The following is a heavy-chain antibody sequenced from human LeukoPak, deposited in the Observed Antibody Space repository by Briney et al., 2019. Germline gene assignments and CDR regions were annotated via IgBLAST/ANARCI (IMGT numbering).Heavy chain of an antibody. V-gene: IGHV4-38-2*01. J-gene: IGHJ6*03. Sequence: SETLSPTCAVSGYSISSGYYWIWIRQPPGKGLEWIGSLYHSDSIYYNPSLESRVTMSVDTSKNQFSLKLSFVTAADTAVYYCARQHDSYHYYYVDVWGKGTTVTVSS. CDR1: GYSISSGYY. CDR3: ARQHDSYHYYYVDV. CDR2: LYHSDSI. D-gene: IGHD6-13*01.